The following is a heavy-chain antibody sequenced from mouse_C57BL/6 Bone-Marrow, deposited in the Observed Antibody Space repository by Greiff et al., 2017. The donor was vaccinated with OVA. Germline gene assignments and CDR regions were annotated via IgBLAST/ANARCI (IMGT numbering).Heavy chain of an antibody. V-gene: IGHV1-59*01. Sequence: QVQLQQPGAELVRPGTSVKLSCKASGYTFTSYWMHWVKQRPGQGLEWIGVIDPADSYTNYNQKFKGKATLTVDTSSSTAYMQLSSLTSEDSAVYSCSRHRYWGQGTTLTVSS. CDR1: GYTFTSYW. CDR3: SRHRY. J-gene: IGHJ2*01. CDR2: IDPADSYT.